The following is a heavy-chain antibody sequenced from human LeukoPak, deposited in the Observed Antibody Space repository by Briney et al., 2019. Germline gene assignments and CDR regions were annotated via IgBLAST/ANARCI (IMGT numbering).Heavy chain of an antibody. V-gene: IGHV4-59*12. CDR2: IYYSGST. CDR3: ARDQENSGYDHYFDY. J-gene: IGHJ4*02. D-gene: IGHD5-12*01. Sequence: SETLSLTCTVSGGSISSYYWSWIRQPPGKGLEWIGYIYYSGSTNYNPSLRSRVTMSVDRSKNQFSLKLSSLTAADTAVYFCARDQENSGYDHYFDYWGQGILVTVSS. CDR1: GGSISSYY.